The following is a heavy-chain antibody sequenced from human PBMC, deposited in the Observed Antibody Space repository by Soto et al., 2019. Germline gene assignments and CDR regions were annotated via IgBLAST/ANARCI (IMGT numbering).Heavy chain of an antibody. CDR3: AKDQRYHGYSSGPSFDY. J-gene: IGHJ4*02. Sequence: EVQLLESGGGLTQPGGSLRLSCAASGFTFSSHAMSWVRQAPGKGLEWVSGISGSGGSIYYADSVKGRFTISRDNSKNTLYLQMNRLRAEDTAVYYCAKDQRYHGYSSGPSFDYWGQGTLVTVSS. CDR2: ISGSGGSI. V-gene: IGHV3-23*01. CDR1: GFTFSSHA. D-gene: IGHD6-19*01.